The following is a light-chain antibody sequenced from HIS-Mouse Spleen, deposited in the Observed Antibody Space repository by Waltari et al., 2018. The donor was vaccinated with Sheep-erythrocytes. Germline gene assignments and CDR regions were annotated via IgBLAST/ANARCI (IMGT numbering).Light chain of an antibody. CDR2: QDS. V-gene: IGLV3-1*01. J-gene: IGLJ2*01. CDR1: KLGDKY. Sequence: SYELTQPPSVSVSPGQTASITCSGDKLGDKYACWYHQKPGQSPVLVIYQDSTRPSGIPERFSGSNSGNTATLTISGTQAMDEADYYCQAWDSSTEVFGGGTKLTVL. CDR3: QAWDSSTEV.